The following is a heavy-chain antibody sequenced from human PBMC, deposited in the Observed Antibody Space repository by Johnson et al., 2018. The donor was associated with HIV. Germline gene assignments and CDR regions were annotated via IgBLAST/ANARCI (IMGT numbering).Heavy chain of an antibody. V-gene: IGHV3-30*04. CDR3: AKVRSSSTWAHDAFDI. D-gene: IGHD6-6*01. CDR1: GFTFSSYA. J-gene: IGHJ3*02. CDR2: ISYDGSNK. Sequence: QVQLVESGGGVVRPGGSLRLSCAASGFTFSSYAMHWVRQAPGKGLEWVAVISYDGSNKYYADSVKGRFTISRDNSKNTLYLQMNSLRAEDTALYYCAKVRSSSTWAHDAFDIWGQGTMVTVSS.